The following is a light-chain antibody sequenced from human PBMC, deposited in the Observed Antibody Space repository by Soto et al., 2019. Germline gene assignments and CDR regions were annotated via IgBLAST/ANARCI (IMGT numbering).Light chain of an antibody. CDR1: QSVSRN. Sequence: EVVMTQSPATLSVSPGERATLSCRASQSVSRNLAWYQQKPGQAPRLLIYGASTRATGIPARFSGSGSGTEFTLTISSPQSEDFAVYYCQQYNNWPPLTFGGGTKVEIK. V-gene: IGKV3-15*01. CDR2: GAS. CDR3: QQYNNWPPLT. J-gene: IGKJ4*01.